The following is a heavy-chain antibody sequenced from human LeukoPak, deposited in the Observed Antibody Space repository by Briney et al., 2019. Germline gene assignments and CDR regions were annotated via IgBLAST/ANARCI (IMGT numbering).Heavy chain of an antibody. D-gene: IGHD2-2*01. Sequence: SERHSPICPVSGASISSYCWSWTRQPPGKGLEWIGYISCSGSTNYNPSLKSRVTISLHTSKNQFSLKLSSVTAADTAVYYCARHRSIPAADYDYGMDVWAEKPAVTVSS. CDR1: GASISSYC. CDR2: ISCSGST. J-gene: IGHJ6*04. CDR3: ARHRSIPAADYDYGMDV. V-gene: IGHV4-59*01.